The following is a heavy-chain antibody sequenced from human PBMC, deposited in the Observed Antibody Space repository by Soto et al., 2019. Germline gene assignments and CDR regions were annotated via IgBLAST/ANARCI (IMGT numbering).Heavy chain of an antibody. J-gene: IGHJ6*02. CDR3: ARVPSTAATCLDGLDF. CDR1: VDSVSSNGAC. V-gene: IGHV6-1*01. CDR2: IYYRSKWFH. D-gene: IGHD2-15*01. Sequence: SQTLSLTCVISVDSVSSNGACWNWIRQSPSRVLQWLGRIYYRSKWFHDYAASVESRMAINPDTSRNQFSLQLNYVTPEDTAVYYCARVPSTAATCLDGLDFWGQGTTVTVSS.